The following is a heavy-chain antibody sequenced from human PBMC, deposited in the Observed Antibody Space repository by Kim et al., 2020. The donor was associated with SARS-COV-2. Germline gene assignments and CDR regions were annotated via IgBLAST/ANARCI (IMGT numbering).Heavy chain of an antibody. CDR3: ARDMRTYYYDSSGRVLAGY. J-gene: IGHJ4*02. CDR2: ISAYNGNT. CDR1: GYTFTSYG. D-gene: IGHD3-22*01. V-gene: IGHV1-18*01. Sequence: ASVKVSCKASGYTFTSYGISWVRQAPGQGLEWMGWISAYNGNTNYAQKLQGRVTMTTDTSTSTAYMELRSLRSDDTAVYYCARDMRTYYYDSSGRVLAGYWGQGTLVTVSS.